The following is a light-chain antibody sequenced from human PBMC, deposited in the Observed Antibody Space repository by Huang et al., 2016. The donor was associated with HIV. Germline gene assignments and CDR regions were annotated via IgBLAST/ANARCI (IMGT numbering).Light chain of an antibody. V-gene: IGKV1-8*01. CDR1: QNVGTS. J-gene: IGKJ4*01. Sequence: IRMTQSPSSLSASTGDRVTIPCRASQNVGTSLAWYQQRPGRAPVLLIYDASTLQRGVPSRVSGSGSRTVFTLTIGCLQVEDAATYYCQHSDGLSPLTFGGGT. CDR2: DAS. CDR3: QHSDGLSPLT.